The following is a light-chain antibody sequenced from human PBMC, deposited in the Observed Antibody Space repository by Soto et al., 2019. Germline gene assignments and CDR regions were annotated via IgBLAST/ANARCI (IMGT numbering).Light chain of an antibody. CDR2: SNS. CDR1: SSNIGSNT. CDR3: AAWDDSLNGVV. Sequence: QSVLTQPPSASGTPGQRVAISCSGSSSNIGSNTVNWYQQLPGTAPKLLIYSNSLRPSGVPDRFSGSKSGTSASLAISGLQSEDEADYYCAAWDDSLNGVVFGGGTKLTV. J-gene: IGLJ2*01. V-gene: IGLV1-44*01.